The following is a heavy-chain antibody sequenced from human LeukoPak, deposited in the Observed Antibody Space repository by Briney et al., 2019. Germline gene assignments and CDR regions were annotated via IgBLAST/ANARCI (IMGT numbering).Heavy chain of an antibody. CDR1: GGSISSYY. D-gene: IGHD1-26*01. Sequence: SETLSLTCTVSGGSISSYYWSWIRQPPGKGLEWVGYIYYSGSTNYNPSLKSRVTISVDTSKNQFSLKLSSVTAADTAVYYCARRSGSYLALPGEYYFDCWGKGTLVTVSS. CDR2: IYYSGST. J-gene: IGHJ4*02. CDR3: ARRSGSYLALPGEYYFDC. V-gene: IGHV4-59*01.